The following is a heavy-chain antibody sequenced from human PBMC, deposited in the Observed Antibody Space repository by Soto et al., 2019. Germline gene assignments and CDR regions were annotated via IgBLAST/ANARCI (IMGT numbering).Heavy chain of an antibody. Sequence: ESGPTLVNPTQTLTLTCTFSGFSLSTSGMCVSWIRQPPGKALEWLALIDWDDGKYYSTSLKTRLTISKDTSKNQVVLTMTNMDPVDTATYYCARIILNRAAAGYYFDYWGQGTLVTVSS. D-gene: IGHD6-13*01. CDR3: ARIILNRAAAGYYFDY. CDR1: GFSLSTSGMC. V-gene: IGHV2-70*01. J-gene: IGHJ4*02. CDR2: IDWDDGK.